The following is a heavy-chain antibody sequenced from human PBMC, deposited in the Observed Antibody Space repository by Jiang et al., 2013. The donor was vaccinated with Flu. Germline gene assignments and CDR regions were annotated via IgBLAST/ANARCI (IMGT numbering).Heavy chain of an antibody. Sequence: RLSCAASGFTFSSYEMNWVRQAPGKGLEWVSYISSSGSTIYYADSVKGRFTMSRDNAKNSLYLQMNSLRAEDTAVYYCARERNAGLDYWGQGTLVTVSS. J-gene: IGHJ4*02. CDR3: ARERNAGLDY. V-gene: IGHV3-48*03. CDR2: ISSSGSTI. CDR1: GFTFSSYE.